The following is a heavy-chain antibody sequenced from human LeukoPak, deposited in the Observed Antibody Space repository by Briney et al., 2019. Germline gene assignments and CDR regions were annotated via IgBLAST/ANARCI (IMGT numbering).Heavy chain of an antibody. V-gene: IGHV3-64*02. J-gene: IGHJ4*02. D-gene: IGHD6-19*01. CDR1: GSIFSNFG. CDR3: ARVPFSSGWYDY. CDR2: ISSNGGTT. Sequence: GGSLRLSCAASGSIFSNFGMHWVRQAPGRGLEFVSRISSNGGTTYYADSLKGRFTISRDNSKNTVYLQMASLRPEDMAVYYCARVPFSSGWYDYWGQGTLVTVSS.